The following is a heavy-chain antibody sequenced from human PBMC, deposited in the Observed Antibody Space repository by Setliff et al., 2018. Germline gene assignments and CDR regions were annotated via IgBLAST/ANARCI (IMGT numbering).Heavy chain of an antibody. V-gene: IGHV4-39*07. D-gene: IGHD3-3*01. Sequence: SETLSLTCTVSGGSISRSSYYWGWVRQSPGKGLEWMGSIYHTGTTDYNPSLKSRVTISVDTPKNQFSLRLTSVTAADTAVYYCARDVFDFRTGQADPWGQGTLVTVSS. CDR3: ARDVFDFRTGQADP. J-gene: IGHJ5*02. CDR1: GGSISRSSYY. CDR2: IYHTGTT.